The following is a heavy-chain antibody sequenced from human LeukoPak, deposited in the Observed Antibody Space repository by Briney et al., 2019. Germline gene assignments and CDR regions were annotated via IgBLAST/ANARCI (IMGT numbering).Heavy chain of an antibody. Sequence: GGSLRLSCVASGFPFDDYGMFWVRQAPGKGLEWVSGISWNSGIINYADSVKGRFTISRDNAKNSLYLQMNSLRPEDTAFYYCAKDPGSSGSRYFHRWGQGTLVTVSS. D-gene: IGHD6-19*01. CDR1: GFPFDDYG. V-gene: IGHV3-9*01. CDR2: ISWNSGII. CDR3: AKDPGSSGSRYFHR. J-gene: IGHJ1*01.